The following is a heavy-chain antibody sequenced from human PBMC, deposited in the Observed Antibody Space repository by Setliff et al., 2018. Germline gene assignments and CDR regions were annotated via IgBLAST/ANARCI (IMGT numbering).Heavy chain of an antibody. J-gene: IGHJ5*02. CDR1: GYTFTGYY. CDR3: ARVLFGDLFSWFDP. Sequence: ASVKVSCKASGYTFTGYYMHWVRQAPGQGLEWMGWINPNSGGTNYAQKFQGRVTMTRDTSISTAYMELSRLRSDDTAMYYCARVLFGDLFSWFDPWGQGTLVTVSS. V-gene: IGHV1-2*02. CDR2: INPNSGGT. D-gene: IGHD3-10*02.